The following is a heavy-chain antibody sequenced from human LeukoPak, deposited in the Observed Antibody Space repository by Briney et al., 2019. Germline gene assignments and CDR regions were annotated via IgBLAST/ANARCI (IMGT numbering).Heavy chain of an antibody. Sequence: SQTLSLTCTVSGGSISSGSYYWSWIRQPAGKGLEWIGRIYTSGSTNYNPSLKSRVTMSVDTSKNQFSLKLSSVTAADTAVYYCASLHPPRSSGYYVWGQGTLVTVSS. CDR1: GGSISSGSYY. J-gene: IGHJ4*02. CDR3: ASLHPPRSSGYYV. CDR2: IYTSGST. V-gene: IGHV4-61*02. D-gene: IGHD3-22*01.